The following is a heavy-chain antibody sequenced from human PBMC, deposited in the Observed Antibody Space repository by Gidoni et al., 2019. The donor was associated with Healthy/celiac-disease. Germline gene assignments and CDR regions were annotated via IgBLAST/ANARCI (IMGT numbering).Heavy chain of an antibody. CDR2: LWYDGSNK. V-gene: IGHV3-33*01. Sequence: QVQLVESGGGVVQPGRSLRLSCAASGFTFSSYGMHWVRQAPGKGLEWVAVLWYDGSNKYYADSVKGRFTISRDNSKNTLYLQMNSLRAEDTAVYYCARVSGHGGYYYYYMDVWGKGTTVTVSS. CDR3: ARVSGHGGYYYYYMDV. D-gene: IGHD1-26*01. J-gene: IGHJ6*03. CDR1: GFTFSSYG.